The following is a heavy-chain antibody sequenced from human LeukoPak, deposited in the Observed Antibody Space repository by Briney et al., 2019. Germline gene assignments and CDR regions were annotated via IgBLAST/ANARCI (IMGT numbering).Heavy chain of an antibody. CDR3: ARDQPTYYYDSSGFDP. D-gene: IGHD3-22*01. Sequence: ASVKVSCKASGYTFTSYGISWVRQAPGQGLEWMGWISAYNGNTNYAQKLQGRVTMTTDTSTSTAYMELRSLRSDDTAVYYCARDQPTYYYDSSGFDPWGQGTLVTVSS. CDR1: GYTFTSYG. V-gene: IGHV1-18*01. J-gene: IGHJ5*02. CDR2: ISAYNGNT.